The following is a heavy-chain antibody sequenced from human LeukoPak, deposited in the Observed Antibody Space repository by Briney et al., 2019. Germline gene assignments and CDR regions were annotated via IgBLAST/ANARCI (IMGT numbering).Heavy chain of an antibody. V-gene: IGHV1-69*04. Sequence: SVKVSCKASGGTFSSYAISWVRRAPGQGLEWMGRFIPILGIANYAQKFQGRVTITADKSTSTAYMELSSLRSEDTAVYYCARDFPLAAAGDYYYYGMDVWGQGTTVTVSS. CDR3: ARDFPLAAAGDYYYYGMDV. CDR2: FIPILGIA. J-gene: IGHJ6*02. D-gene: IGHD6-13*01. CDR1: GGTFSSYA.